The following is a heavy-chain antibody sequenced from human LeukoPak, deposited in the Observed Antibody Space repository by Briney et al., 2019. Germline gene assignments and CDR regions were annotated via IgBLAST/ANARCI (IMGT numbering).Heavy chain of an antibody. D-gene: IGHD1-26*01. CDR3: ARPGIKGSYYDYYYMDV. Sequence: GGSLRLSCAASGFTFSSYAMHWVRQAPGKGLEYVSAISSSGGSTYYANSVKCRFTISRDNSKNTPYLQMGSLRAEDMAVYYCARPGIKGSYYDYYYMDVWGKGTTVTVSS. CDR1: GFTFSSYA. CDR2: ISSSGGST. J-gene: IGHJ6*03. V-gene: IGHV3-64*01.